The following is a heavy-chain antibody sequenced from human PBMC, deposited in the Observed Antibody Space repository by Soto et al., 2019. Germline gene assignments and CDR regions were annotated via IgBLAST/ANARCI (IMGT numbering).Heavy chain of an antibody. D-gene: IGHD6-6*01. CDR2: IYWDDDE. Sequence: QITLKESGPTLVKPTQTLTLTCTFSGFSLSTSGVGVGWIRQPPGKALEWLALIYWDDDERYSPSLESRLTITKDTSKNQVVLTMTNMDPVDTATYYCVHRDLEYSSSSPFGYWGQGTLVTVSS. CDR1: GFSLSTSGVG. CDR3: VHRDLEYSSSSPFGY. J-gene: IGHJ4*02. V-gene: IGHV2-5*02.